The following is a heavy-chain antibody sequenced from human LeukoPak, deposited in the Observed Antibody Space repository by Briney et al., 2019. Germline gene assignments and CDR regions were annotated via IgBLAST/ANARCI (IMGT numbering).Heavy chain of an antibody. J-gene: IGHJ4*02. V-gene: IGHV1-8*01. CDR3: ARGIRMVRGVPPVYYFDY. CDR2: MNPNSGNT. Sequence: ASVKVSCRASGYTFTSYGINWVRQATGQGLEWMGWMNPNSGNTGYAQKFQGRVTMTRNTSISTAYMELSSLRSEDTAVYYCARGIRMVRGVPPVYYFDYWGQGTLVTVSS. CDR1: GYTFTSYG. D-gene: IGHD3-10*01.